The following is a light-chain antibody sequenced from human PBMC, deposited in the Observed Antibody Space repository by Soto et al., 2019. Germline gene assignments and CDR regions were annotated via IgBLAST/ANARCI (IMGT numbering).Light chain of an antibody. CDR1: QSVSNN. Sequence: ILMTQSPATLSVSPGERATLSCRASQSVSNNLAWFQQKPGQAPRLLIYDASTRATGIPARFSGSGSGTEFTLTISGLQSEDFAVYYCPQYKNWPPWTFGQGTKVEIK. V-gene: IGKV3-15*01. J-gene: IGKJ1*01. CDR3: PQYKNWPPWT. CDR2: DAS.